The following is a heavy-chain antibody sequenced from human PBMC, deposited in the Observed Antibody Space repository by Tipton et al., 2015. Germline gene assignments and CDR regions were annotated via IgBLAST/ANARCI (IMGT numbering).Heavy chain of an antibody. CDR3: ARAEIGDFDY. CDR2: ISHSGNT. V-gene: IGHV4-38-2*01. CDR1: AYSISSDYY. Sequence: LRLSCAVSAYSISSDYYWGWIRQPPGKGLEWIGSISHSGNTYYNPSLKSRVTMSRDTSKNQFSLNLRSVTAADTAVYYCARAEIGDFDYWGQGTLVTVSS. D-gene: IGHD4-17*01. J-gene: IGHJ4*02.